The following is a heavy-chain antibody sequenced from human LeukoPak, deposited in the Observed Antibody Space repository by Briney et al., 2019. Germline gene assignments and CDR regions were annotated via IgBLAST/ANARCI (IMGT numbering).Heavy chain of an antibody. Sequence: GGSLRFYGAASRFTFSDYYMTWQRQAPGKELEWVTYISSGSIYTTYADSVKGRFTIYRDNAKTSLYLQMNTLRAEDTAVYYCARVHSYGNDYWGQGALGSVSS. CDR2: ISSGSIYT. CDR1: RFTFSDYY. CDR3: ARVHSYGNDY. V-gene: IGHV3-11*05. D-gene: IGHD5-18*01. J-gene: IGHJ4*02.